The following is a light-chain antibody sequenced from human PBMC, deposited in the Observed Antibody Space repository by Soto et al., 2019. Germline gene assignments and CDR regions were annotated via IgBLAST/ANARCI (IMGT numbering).Light chain of an antibody. J-gene: IGKJ5*01. V-gene: IGKV3D-15*01. CDR1: QSVSSN. CDR3: QQHNQWPIT. CDR2: GAS. Sequence: EIVMPQSPATLSVSPVEKPHLASGASQSVSSNLAWYQQKPGQAPRLLIYGASSRATGIPDRFSGSGSGTEFTLTINSLQSEDSAVYYCQQHNQWPITFGQGTRLEIK.